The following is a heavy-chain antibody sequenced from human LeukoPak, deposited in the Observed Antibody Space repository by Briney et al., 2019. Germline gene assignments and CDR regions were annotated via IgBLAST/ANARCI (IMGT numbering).Heavy chain of an antibody. D-gene: IGHD3-22*01. CDR3: ARLTDYYDSSGYSYRDY. CDR2: IYYSGST. J-gene: IGHJ4*02. V-gene: IGHV4-59*08. CDR1: GGSISSYY. Sequence: SETLSLTCTVSGGSISSYYWSWIRQPPGKGLEWIGYIYYSGSTNYNPSLKSRVTISVDTSKNQFSLKLSSVTAADTAVYYCARLTDYYDSSGYSYRDYWGQGTLVTVSS.